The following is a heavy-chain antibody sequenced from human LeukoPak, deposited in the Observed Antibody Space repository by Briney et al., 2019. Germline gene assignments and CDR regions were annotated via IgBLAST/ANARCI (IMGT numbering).Heavy chain of an antibody. CDR3: ATGSPPYFDY. CDR1: GFTFSSYA. J-gene: IGHJ4*02. CDR2: ISYDGSNK. Sequence: GGSLRLSCAASGFTFSSYAMHWVRQAPGKGLEWVAVISYDGSNKYYADSVKGRFTISRDNSKNTLYLQMNSLRAKDTAVYYCATGSPPYFDYWGQGTLVTVSS. V-gene: IGHV3-30*04.